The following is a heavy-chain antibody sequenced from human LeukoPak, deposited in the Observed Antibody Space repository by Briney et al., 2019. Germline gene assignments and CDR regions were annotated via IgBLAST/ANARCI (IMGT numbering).Heavy chain of an antibody. D-gene: IGHD3-3*01. J-gene: IGHJ6*02. Sequence: GRSLRLSCAASGFTFSSYAMHWVRQAPGKGLEWVAVISYDGTNKYYADSVKGRFTISRDNSKNTLYLQMNSLRAEDTAVYYCARSKTYYDFWSGPTHYGMDVWGQGTTVTVSS. CDR2: ISYDGTNK. V-gene: IGHV3-30*04. CDR1: GFTFSSYA. CDR3: ARSKTYYDFWSGPTHYGMDV.